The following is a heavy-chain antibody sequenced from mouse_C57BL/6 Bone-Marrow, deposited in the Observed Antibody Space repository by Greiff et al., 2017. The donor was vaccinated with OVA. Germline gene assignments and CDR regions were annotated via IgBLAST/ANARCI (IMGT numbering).Heavy chain of an antibody. V-gene: IGHV1-69*01. Sequence: QVQLQHPGAELVMPGASVKLSCKASGYTFTSYWMHWVKQRPGQGLEWIGEIDPSDSYTNYNQKFKGKSTLTVDQSSSTAYMQLSSLTSEDAAVYYCAWGYWYAMDYWGQGTSVTVSS. D-gene: IGHD2-3*01. CDR2: IDPSDSYT. CDR3: AWGYWYAMDY. CDR1: GYTFTSYW. J-gene: IGHJ4*01.